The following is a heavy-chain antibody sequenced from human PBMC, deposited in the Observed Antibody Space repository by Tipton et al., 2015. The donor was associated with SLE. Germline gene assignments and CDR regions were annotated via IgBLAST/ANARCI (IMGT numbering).Heavy chain of an antibody. CDR1: GGSITSNNYY. J-gene: IGHJ4*02. Sequence: TLSLTCTVSGGSITSNNYYWSWIRQPAGKGLEWIGRIHTTGSTNYNPSLKSRVTISADTSKNLLSLKLGSVTAADTAVYYCARSDFSSKANDYWVQGTLVTVSS. D-gene: IGHD3-3*01. CDR2: IHTTGST. V-gene: IGHV4-61*02. CDR3: ARSDFSSKANDY.